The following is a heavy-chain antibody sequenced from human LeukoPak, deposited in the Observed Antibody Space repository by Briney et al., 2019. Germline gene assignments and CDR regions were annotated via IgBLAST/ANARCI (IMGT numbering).Heavy chain of an antibody. V-gene: IGHV3-21*04. CDR2: ISYSSGHK. CDR1: GFSFSTSG. Sequence: GGSLRLSCAASGFSFSTSGMNWVRQAPGKGLEWVSSISYSSGHKYYADSVKGRFTVSRDNAQNSLYLHMNNLRVEDTALYYCEKAGGSSRVQPNFDYGGRGTRVTVSS. D-gene: IGHD6-6*01. J-gene: IGHJ4*02. CDR3: EKAGGSSRVQPNFDY.